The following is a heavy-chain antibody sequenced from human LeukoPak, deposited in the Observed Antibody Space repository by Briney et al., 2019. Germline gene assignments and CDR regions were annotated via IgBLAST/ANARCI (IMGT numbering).Heavy chain of an antibody. J-gene: IGHJ4*02. Sequence: PSETLSLTCTVSGGSISSSSYYWGWIRQPPGKGLEWIGSIYYSGSTYYNPSLKSRVTISVDTSKNQFSLKLSSVTAADTAVYYCARAGVISDYWGQGTLVTVSS. CDR3: ARAGVISDY. CDR1: GGSISSSSYY. V-gene: IGHV4-39*01. D-gene: IGHD2/OR15-2a*01. CDR2: IYYSGST.